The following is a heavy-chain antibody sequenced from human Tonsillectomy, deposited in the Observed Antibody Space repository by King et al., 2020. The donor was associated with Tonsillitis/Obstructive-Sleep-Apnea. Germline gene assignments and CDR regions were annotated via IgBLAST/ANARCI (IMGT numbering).Heavy chain of an antibody. CDR3: ARGEAGYYYYYSMDV. J-gene: IGHJ6*03. CDR1: GGSISSSSYY. CDR2: IYYSGST. Sequence: VQLQESGPGLVKPSETLSLICTVSGGSISSSSYYWGWIRQPPGKGLEWIGSIYYSGSTYYNPSLKSRVAISVDTSKNQFSLKLRSVTAADTAVYYCARGEAGYYYYYSMDVWGKGTTVTVSS. D-gene: IGHD6-19*01. V-gene: IGHV4-39*01.